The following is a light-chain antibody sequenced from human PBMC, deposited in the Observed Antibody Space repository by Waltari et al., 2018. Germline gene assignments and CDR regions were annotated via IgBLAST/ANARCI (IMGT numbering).Light chain of an antibody. J-gene: IGLJ2*01. V-gene: IGLV3-21*04. CDR3: QVWDSASDHVV. CDR1: KIGDKS. Sequence: SYVVTQPLAVSVAPGKTANITCGGDKIGDKSVHWYQKTPGQAPVLVMHYDSDRPSGIPGRISGANSGYTASLTIGRAEAGDEADYYCQVWDSASDHVVFGGGTKLTVL. CDR2: YDS.